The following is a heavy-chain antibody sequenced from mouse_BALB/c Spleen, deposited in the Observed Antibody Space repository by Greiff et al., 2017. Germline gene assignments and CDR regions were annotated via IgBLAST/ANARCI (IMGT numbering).Heavy chain of an antibody. CDR3: ARHEVLGYRYEGYFDY. CDR1: GYTFTEYI. J-gene: IGHJ2*01. Sequence: VKLVESGAELVKPGASVKLSCKASGYTFTEYIIHWVKQRSGQGLEWIGWFYPGSGSIKYNEKFKDKATLTADKSSSTVYMELSRLTSEDSAVYFCARHEVLGYRYEGYFDYWGQGTTLTVSS. CDR2: FYPGSGSI. D-gene: IGHD2-14*01. V-gene: IGHV1-62-2*01.